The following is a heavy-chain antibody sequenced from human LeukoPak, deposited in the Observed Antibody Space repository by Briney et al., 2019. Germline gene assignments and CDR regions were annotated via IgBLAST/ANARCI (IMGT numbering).Heavy chain of an antibody. J-gene: IGHJ4*02. CDR1: GFTVSSNY. Sequence: PGGSLRLSCAASGFTVSSNYMSWVRQAPGKGLEWVSAISGSGGSTYYADSVKGRFTISRDNSKNTLYLQMNSLRAEDTAVYYCAKALYYYGSGGGYWGQGTLVTVSS. V-gene: IGHV3-23*01. CDR2: ISGSGGST. D-gene: IGHD3-10*01. CDR3: AKALYYYGSGGGY.